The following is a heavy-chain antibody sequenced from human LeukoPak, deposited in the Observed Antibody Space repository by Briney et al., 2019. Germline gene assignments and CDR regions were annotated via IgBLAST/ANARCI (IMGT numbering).Heavy chain of an antibody. Sequence: PSETLSLTCAVYGGSFSGYYWSWIRQPPGKGLEWIGEINHSGSTNYNPSLKSRVTISVDTSKNQFSLKLSSVTAVDTAVYYCARGRSGSYDYGGQGTLVTVSS. V-gene: IGHV4-34*01. CDR2: INHSGST. J-gene: IGHJ4*02. D-gene: IGHD3-10*01. CDR3: ARGRSGSYDY. CDR1: GGSFSGYY.